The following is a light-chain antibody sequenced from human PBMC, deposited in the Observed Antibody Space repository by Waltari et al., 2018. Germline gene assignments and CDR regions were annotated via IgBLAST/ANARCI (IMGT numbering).Light chain of an antibody. V-gene: IGLV2-14*01. CDR1: SSDVGGYNY. J-gene: IGLJ3*02. Sequence: QAALTPPASVSGSPGQSLTISRTGTSSDVGGYNYVSWYQQHPGKAPQLMIFDVSMRPSGVSNRFSGSKSGSTASLTISGLQAEDEADFYCNSYTSSSTWVFGGGTKLTVL. CDR3: NSYTSSSTWV. CDR2: DVS.